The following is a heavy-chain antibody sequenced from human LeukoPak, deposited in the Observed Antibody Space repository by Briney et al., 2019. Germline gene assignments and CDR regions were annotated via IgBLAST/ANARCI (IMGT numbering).Heavy chain of an antibody. CDR3: ARDDAFDI. V-gene: IGHV1-69*04. J-gene: IGHJ3*02. Sequence: ASVKVSCKASGGTFSSYAISWVRQAPGQGLEWMGRVNPILGIANYAQKFQGRVTITADKSTSTAYMELSSLRSEDTAVYYCARDDAFDIWGQGTMVTVSS. CDR2: VNPILGIA. CDR1: GGTFSSYA.